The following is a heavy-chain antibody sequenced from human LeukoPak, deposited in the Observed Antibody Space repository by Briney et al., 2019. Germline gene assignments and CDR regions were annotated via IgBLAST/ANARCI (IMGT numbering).Heavy chain of an antibody. CDR2: ISAGGDRT. CDR1: GFTFSTYA. D-gene: IGHD1-26*01. V-gene: IGHV3-23*01. J-gene: IGHJ4*02. CDR3: ARSTVGTSCCTAVDY. Sequence: PGGSLRLSCAASGFTFSTYAMTWVRQAPGKGLEWVSGISAGGDRTYYADSVKGRFTISRDSSKNTLYLQMNSLRAEDTAEYYCARSTVGTSCCTAVDYWGQGTLVTVSS.